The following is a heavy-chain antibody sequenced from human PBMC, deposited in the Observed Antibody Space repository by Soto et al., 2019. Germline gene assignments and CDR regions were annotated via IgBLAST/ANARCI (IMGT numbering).Heavy chain of an antibody. D-gene: IGHD6-19*01. J-gene: IGHJ4*02. CDR3: AREGAVAGRDWGY. V-gene: IGHV3-53*01. CDR1: GFTVSSNY. Sequence: EVQLVESGGGLIQPGGSLRLSCAASGFTVSSNYMSWVRQAPGKGLEWVSVIYSGGSTYYADSVKGRFTISRDNSKNTVYLQMNSLRAEDTAVYYCAREGAVAGRDWGYWGQGTLVTVSS. CDR2: IYSGGST.